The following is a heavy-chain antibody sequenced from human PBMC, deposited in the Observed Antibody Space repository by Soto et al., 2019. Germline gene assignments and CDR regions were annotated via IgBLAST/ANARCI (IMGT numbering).Heavy chain of an antibody. D-gene: IGHD6-13*01. CDR1: GYTFFGYD. J-gene: IGHJ5*02. V-gene: IGHV1-18*03. Sequence: QVLLVQSGPEVKNPGASLNISCKTSGYTFFGYDMSWVRQAPGQGLEWMGWISGYSGDTQYAQKFKGRVTLPRDMSTSTVYMELRSLTSDDVATYYCARHRGPTTAENWFDPWGQGTLVIVSS. CDR2: ISGYSGDT. CDR3: ARHRGPTTAENWFDP.